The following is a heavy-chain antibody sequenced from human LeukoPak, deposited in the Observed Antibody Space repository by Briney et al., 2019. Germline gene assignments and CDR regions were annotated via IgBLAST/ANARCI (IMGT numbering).Heavy chain of an antibody. D-gene: IGHD3-22*01. V-gene: IGHV3-30-3*01. CDR1: GFTFSSYA. J-gene: IGHJ4*02. Sequence: GRSLRLSCAASGFTFSSYAMHWVRQAPGKGLEWVAVISYDGSNKYYADSVKGRFTISRDNSKSTLYLQMNSLRAEDTAVYCCARDPTEGSSGSPFDYWGQGTLVTVSS. CDR3: ARDPTEGSSGSPFDY. CDR2: ISYDGSNK.